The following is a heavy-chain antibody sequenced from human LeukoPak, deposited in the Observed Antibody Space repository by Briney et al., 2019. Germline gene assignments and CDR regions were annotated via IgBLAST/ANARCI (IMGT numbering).Heavy chain of an antibody. D-gene: IGHD4-11*01. CDR2: TYPGDSDT. J-gene: IGHJ3*02. CDR3: ARQLTTLRGFDI. CDR1: GFTFTTSW. V-gene: IGHV5-51*01. Sequence: GESLKISCQGSGFTFTTSWIGWVRQLPGKGLEWMGNTYPGDSDTRYSPSFQGQVTISADKSINTAYLQWTSLKASDTAMYYCARQLTTLRGFDIWGQGTMVTASS.